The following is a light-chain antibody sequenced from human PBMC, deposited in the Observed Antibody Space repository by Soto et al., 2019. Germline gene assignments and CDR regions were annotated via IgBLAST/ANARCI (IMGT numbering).Light chain of an antibody. V-gene: IGLV1-40*01. CDR2: GNS. CDR1: SSNIGAGYG. Sequence: QSVLTQPPSVSGAPGQRVTISCTGSSSNIGAGYGVHRYQQLPGTAPKLLIYGNSNRPSGVPDRFSGSKSGTSASLAITGLQAEDESDYYCQSYDSSLSGYVFGTGTKLTVL. CDR3: QSYDSSLSGYV. J-gene: IGLJ1*01.